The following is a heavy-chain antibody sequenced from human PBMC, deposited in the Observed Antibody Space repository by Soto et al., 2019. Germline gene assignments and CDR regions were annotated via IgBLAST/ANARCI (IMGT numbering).Heavy chain of an antibody. J-gene: IGHJ5*02. D-gene: IGHD6-13*01. Sequence: PSETLSLTCTVSGGSIRSYYWGWIRQPPGKGLEWIGYIYYSGSTKYNPSLKSRVTISIDTSKNQFSLKLTSVTAADTAVYYCARSLLTSSWYAGSWGQGTLVTVSS. CDR1: GGSIRSYY. CDR2: IYYSGST. V-gene: IGHV4-59*08. CDR3: ARSLLTSSWYAGS.